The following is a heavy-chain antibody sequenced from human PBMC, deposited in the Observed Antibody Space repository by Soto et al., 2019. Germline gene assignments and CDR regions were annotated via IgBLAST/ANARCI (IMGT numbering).Heavy chain of an antibody. CDR2: IYYSGST. CDR3: AREIVGPDFDY. J-gene: IGHJ4*02. CDR1: GGSISSSSYY. Sequence: SETLSLTCTVSGGSISSSSYYWGWIRQPPGKGLEWIGSIYYSGSTYYNPSLKSRVTISVDTSRNQFSLKLSSVTAADTAVYYCAREIVGPDFDYWGQGTLVTVSS. D-gene: IGHD1-26*01. V-gene: IGHV4-39*02.